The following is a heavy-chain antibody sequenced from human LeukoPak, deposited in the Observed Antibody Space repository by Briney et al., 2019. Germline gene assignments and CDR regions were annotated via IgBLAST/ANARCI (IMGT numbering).Heavy chain of an antibody. CDR1: GFTFSTYS. Sequence: GGSLRRSCAASGFTFSTYSMNWVRQAPGKGLEWVSYLSARSSTVYYADSVKGRFTISRDNAKNSLYLQMNSLRAEDTAVYYCARDLITTITFDYWGQGTLVTVSS. V-gene: IGHV3-48*01. D-gene: IGHD1-1*01. CDR2: LSARSSTV. CDR3: ARDLITTITFDY. J-gene: IGHJ4*02.